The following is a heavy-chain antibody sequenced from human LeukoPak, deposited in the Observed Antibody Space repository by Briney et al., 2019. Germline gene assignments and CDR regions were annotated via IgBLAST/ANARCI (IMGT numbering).Heavy chain of an antibody. D-gene: IGHD6-19*01. CDR2: IYDTRTT. V-gene: IGHV4-59*11. J-gene: IGHJ4*02. CDR1: GDSISSHY. CDR3: AGIWYSSGYYFDY. Sequence: SETLSLTCTVSGDSISSHYWSWIRQPPGKGLEWIAYIYDTRTTVSNPSLKSRVSMSLDRSKNEFSLQLTSVTAADTAVYYCAGIWYSSGYYFDYWGQGTLVTVSS.